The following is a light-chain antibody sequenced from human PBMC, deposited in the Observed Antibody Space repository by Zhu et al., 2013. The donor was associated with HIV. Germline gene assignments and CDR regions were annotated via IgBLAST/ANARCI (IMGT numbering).Light chain of an antibody. CDR1: NIGSKS. Sequence: SYVLTQPPSVSVAPGKTARITCGGNNIGSKSVHWYQQKPGQAPVLVVYDDSDRPSGIPERFSGSNSGNTATLTISGTQAMDEADYYCQAWDSSTVVFGAGTKLTVL. CDR3: QAWDSSTVV. V-gene: IGLV3-21*01. CDR2: DDS. J-gene: IGLJ2*01.